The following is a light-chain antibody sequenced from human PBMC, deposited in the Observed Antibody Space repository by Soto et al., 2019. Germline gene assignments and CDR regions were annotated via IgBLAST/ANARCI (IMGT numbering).Light chain of an antibody. CDR2: DAS. CDR3: QQYKTYSM. J-gene: IGKJ1*01. CDR1: QSISSW. Sequence: DIQMTQSPSTLSASVGDRVTFTCRASQSISSWLARYQQKPGKAPKLLIYDASSLKGGVPSRFSGSGSGTEFTLTISSLQPDDFATYYCQQYKTYSMFGQGTKVDIK. V-gene: IGKV1-5*01.